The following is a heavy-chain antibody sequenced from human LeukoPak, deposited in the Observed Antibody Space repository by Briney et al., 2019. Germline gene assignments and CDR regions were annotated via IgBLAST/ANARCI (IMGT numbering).Heavy chain of an antibody. CDR3: ARDRGEYSYAYDY. V-gene: IGHV4-4*02. J-gene: IGHJ4*02. CDR1: GFTFRSYAM. Sequence: PGGSLRLSCAASGFTFRSYAMSWVREPPGKGVEWIGEIHHSGGTNYNPSLKSRVTMSLDNSNNHFSLKLSSVTAADTAVYYCARDRGEYSYAYDYWGQGTLVTVSS. D-gene: IGHD5-18*01. CDR2: IHHSGGT.